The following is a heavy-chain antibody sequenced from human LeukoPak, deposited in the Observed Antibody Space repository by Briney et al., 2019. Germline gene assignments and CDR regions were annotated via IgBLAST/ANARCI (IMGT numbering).Heavy chain of an antibody. Sequence: EASVKVSCKASGGTLSSYTITWVRQAPGQGLEWMGGIIPIFGTAGYAQKFQGRVTITADESTSTAYMELSSLRSEDTAVYYCAIPGVSDYWGQGTLVTVSS. CDR1: GGTLSSYT. CDR2: IIPIFGTA. J-gene: IGHJ4*02. V-gene: IGHV1-69*13. CDR3: AIPGVSDY.